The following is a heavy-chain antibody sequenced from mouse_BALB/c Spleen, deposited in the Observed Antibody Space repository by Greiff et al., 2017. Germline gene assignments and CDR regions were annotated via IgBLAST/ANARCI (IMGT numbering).Heavy chain of an antibody. Sequence: EVQLQQSGAELVRSGASVKLSCTASGFNIKDYYMHWVKQRPEQGLEWIGWIDPENGDTEYAPKFQGKATMTADTSSNTAYLQLSSLTSEDTAVYYCARKRYGNYASMDYWGQGTSVTVSS. CDR3: ARKRYGNYASMDY. J-gene: IGHJ4*01. CDR1: GFNIKDYY. D-gene: IGHD2-10*02. CDR2: IDPENGDT. V-gene: IGHV14-4*02.